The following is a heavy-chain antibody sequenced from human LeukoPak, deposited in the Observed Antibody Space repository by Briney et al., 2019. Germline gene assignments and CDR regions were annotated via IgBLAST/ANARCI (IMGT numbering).Heavy chain of an antibody. V-gene: IGHV4-59*01. D-gene: IGHD6-19*01. CDR2: IYYSGST. CDR1: GGSISSYY. J-gene: IGHJ6*02. Sequence: SETLSLTCTVSGGSISSYYWSWIRPPPGKGLEWIGYIYYSGSTYYNPSLKSRVTISVDTSKNQFSLKLSSVTAADTAVYYCARERIAVAGHYYYYYGMDVWGQGTTVTVSS. CDR3: ARERIAVAGHYYYYYGMDV.